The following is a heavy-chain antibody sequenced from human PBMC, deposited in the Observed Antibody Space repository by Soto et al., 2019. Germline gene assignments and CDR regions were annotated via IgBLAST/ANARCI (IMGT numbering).Heavy chain of an antibody. V-gene: IGHV4-34*01. CDR3: ARGVDIVAHRFDY. CDR1: GGSFSGYY. CDR2: INHSGST. Sequence: QVQLQQWGAGLLKPSETLSLTCAVYGGSFSGYYWSWIRQPPGKVLEWIREINHSGSTNYNPSLKSRVTISVDTSKNQFSLKLSSVTAADTAVYYCARGVDIVAHRFDYWGQGTLVTVSS. J-gene: IGHJ4*02. D-gene: IGHD5-12*01.